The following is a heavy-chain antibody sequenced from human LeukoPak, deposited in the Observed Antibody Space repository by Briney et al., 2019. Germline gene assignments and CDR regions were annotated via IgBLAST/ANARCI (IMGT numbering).Heavy chain of an antibody. Sequence: PSETLSLTCTVSGGSISSYYWSWIRQPPGKGLEWIGYIYYSGSTNYNPSLKSRVTISVDTSKNQFSLKLSSVTAADTAVYYCARQIPKLVELDYWYFDLWGRGTLVTVSS. V-gene: IGHV4-59*08. CDR1: GGSISSYY. CDR3: ARQIPKLVELDYWYFDL. J-gene: IGHJ2*01. CDR2: IYYSGST. D-gene: IGHD1-26*01.